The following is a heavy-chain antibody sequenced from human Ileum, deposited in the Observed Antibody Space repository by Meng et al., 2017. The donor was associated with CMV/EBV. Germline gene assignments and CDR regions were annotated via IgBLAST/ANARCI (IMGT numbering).Heavy chain of an antibody. CDR3: ARDLGYCSSTSCRNWFDP. CDR1: DGTIRSYY. J-gene: IGHJ5*02. V-gene: IGHV4-59*01. D-gene: IGHD2-2*01. Sequence: QAPLQESGPGMVKPSETLSLTCTISDGTIRSYYWSWIRQPPGKGLEWIGYIYYSGITHYNPSLKSRVTISVDTPKNQFSLRLSSVTAADTAMYYCARDLGYCSSTSCRNWFDPWGQGTLVTVSS. CDR2: IYYSGIT.